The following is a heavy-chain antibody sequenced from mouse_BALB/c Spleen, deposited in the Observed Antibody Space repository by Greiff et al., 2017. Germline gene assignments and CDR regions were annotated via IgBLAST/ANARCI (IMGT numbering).Heavy chain of an antibody. D-gene: IGHD1-1*01. CDR3: ARERNYYGGWIAY. CDR2: ISSGGSYT. V-gene: IGHV5-9-4*01. J-gene: IGHJ3*01. CDR1: GFTFSSYA. Sequence: EVKVVESGGGLVKPGGSLKLSCAASGFTFSSYAMSWVRQSPEKRLEWVAEISSGGSYTYYPDTVTGRFTISRDNAKNTLYLEMSSLRSEDTAMYYCARERNYYGGWIAYWGQGTLVTVSA.